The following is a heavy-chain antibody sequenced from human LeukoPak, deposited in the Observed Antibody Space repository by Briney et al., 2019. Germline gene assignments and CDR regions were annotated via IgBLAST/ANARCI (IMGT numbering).Heavy chain of an antibody. V-gene: IGHV3-30*02. D-gene: IGHD6-13*01. Sequence: GGSLRLSCAASGFTLSSYGMHWVRQAPGKGLEWVAFIRYDGSNKYYADSVKGRFTISRDNSKNTLYLQMNSLRAEDTAVYYCAKVSGYSSSWYAGRNYYYGMDVWGQGTTVTVSS. J-gene: IGHJ6*02. CDR1: GFTLSSYG. CDR3: AKVSGYSSSWYAGRNYYYGMDV. CDR2: IRYDGSNK.